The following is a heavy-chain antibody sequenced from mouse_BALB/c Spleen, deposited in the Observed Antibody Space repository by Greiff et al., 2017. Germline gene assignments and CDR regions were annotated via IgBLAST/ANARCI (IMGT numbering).Heavy chain of an antibody. J-gene: IGHJ4*01. V-gene: IGHV1-54*01. CDR3: ARSGYGSSYAMDY. CDR2: INPGSGGT. Sequence: VKLMESGAELVRPGTSVKVSCKASGYAFTNYLIEWVKQRPGQGLEWIGVINPGSGGTNYNEKFKGKATLTADKSSSTAYMQLSSLTSDDSAVYFCARSGYGSSYAMDYWGQGTSVTVSS. D-gene: IGHD1-1*01. CDR1: GYAFTNYL.